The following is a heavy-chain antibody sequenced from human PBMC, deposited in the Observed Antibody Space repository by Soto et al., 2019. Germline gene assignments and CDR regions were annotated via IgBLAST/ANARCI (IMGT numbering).Heavy chain of an antibody. J-gene: IGHJ4*02. CDR1: GGSISRHY. Sequence: SETLSLTCTVSGGSISRHYWSWIRQPPGKGLEWIGDFFNSGSTNYNPSLKSRVTLSIDTSKNRFSLKLTSVTAADTAMYYCARLADYYDGSGYSWKYYFDHWGQGALVTVSS. CDR3: ARLADYYDGSGYSWKYYFDH. D-gene: IGHD3-22*01. V-gene: IGHV4-59*11. CDR2: FFNSGST.